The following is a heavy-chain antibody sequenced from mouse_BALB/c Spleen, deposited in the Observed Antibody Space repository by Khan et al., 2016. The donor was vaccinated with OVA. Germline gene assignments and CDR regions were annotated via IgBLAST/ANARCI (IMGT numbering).Heavy chain of an antibody. CDR3: ARSLYYSYGYCLVC. D-gene: IGHD2-12*01. CDR2: ISSTGST. J-gene: IGHJ4*01. V-gene: IGHV3-2*02. CDR1: GYSITSDYA. Sequence: VQLQESGPGLVKPSQSLSLTCTVTGYSITSDYAWNWIRQFPGNKLEWMGYISSTGSTSYNPSLKSRISITRDTSKNQFFLQLKSVTTEDTATYYCARSLYYSYGYCLVCGGRGTTVTVSS.